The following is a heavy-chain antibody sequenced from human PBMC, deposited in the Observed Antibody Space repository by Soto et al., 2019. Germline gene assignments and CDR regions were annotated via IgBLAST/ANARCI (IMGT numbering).Heavy chain of an antibody. Sequence: EVQLVESGGGLVQPGGSLRLSCAASGFTFSDHYMDWVRQAPGKGLEWVGRSKNKADSYTTEYAASVKGRFTISRDGSKTSMFLQINSLKTKDPAVYYCTVWGRGNDLGVAWGQGILVTVSS. CDR2: SKNKADSYTT. CDR1: GFTFSDHY. J-gene: IGHJ4*02. CDR3: TVWGRGNDLGVA. V-gene: IGHV3-72*01. D-gene: IGHD3-16*01.